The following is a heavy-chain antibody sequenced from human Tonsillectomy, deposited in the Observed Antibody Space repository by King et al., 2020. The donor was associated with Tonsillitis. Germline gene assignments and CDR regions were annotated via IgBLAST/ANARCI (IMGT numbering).Heavy chain of an antibody. Sequence: QVQLQESGPGLVKPSETLSLTCTVSGGSISSYYWSWIRQTPGKGLEWIGYIYYTGRIKYNPSLKSRVTISVDTSKNQFSLHLSSVTAADTAVYYCARGDVAPIAYCGGDCFPHFDYWGQGTLVTVSS. CDR3: ARGDVAPIAYCGGDCFPHFDY. CDR1: GGSISSYY. J-gene: IGHJ4*02. CDR2: IYYTGRI. V-gene: IGHV4-59*01. D-gene: IGHD2-21*02.